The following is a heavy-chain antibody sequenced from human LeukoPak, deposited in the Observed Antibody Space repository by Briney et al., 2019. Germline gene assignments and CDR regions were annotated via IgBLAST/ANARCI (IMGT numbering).Heavy chain of an antibody. CDR1: GYTFTSYY. Sequence: ASVKVSCKASGYTFTSYYMHWVRQAPGQGLEWMRIINPSGGSTSYAQKFQGRVTMTRDTSTSTVYMELSSLRSEDTAVYYCARGESNCDILTGYLDYWGPGTLVTVSS. J-gene: IGHJ4*02. CDR2: INPSGGST. V-gene: IGHV1-46*03. D-gene: IGHD3-9*01. CDR3: ARGESNCDILTGYLDY.